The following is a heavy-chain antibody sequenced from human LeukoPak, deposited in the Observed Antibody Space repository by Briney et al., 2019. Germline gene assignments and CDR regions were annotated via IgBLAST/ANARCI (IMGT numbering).Heavy chain of an antibody. Sequence: ASVKVSCKASGYTFTSNYIHWVRQAPGQGLEWMGMIYPRDGSTSYAQKFQGRVTVTRDTSTSTVHMELSGLRSEDTAMYYCARAGNNYGWFDPWGQGTLVTVSS. D-gene: IGHD3-22*01. CDR3: ARAGNNYGWFDP. CDR1: GYTFTSNY. J-gene: IGHJ5*02. CDR2: IYPRDGST. V-gene: IGHV1-46*01.